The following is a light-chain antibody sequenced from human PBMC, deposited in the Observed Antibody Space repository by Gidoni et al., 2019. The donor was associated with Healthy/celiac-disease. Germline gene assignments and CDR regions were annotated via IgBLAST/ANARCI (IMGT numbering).Light chain of an antibody. J-gene: IGKJ1*01. V-gene: IGKV3-20*01. CDR1: QSVRSSY. Sequence: EIVLTQSPGTPSLSPGERATLSCRASQSVRSSYLAWYQKKPGQAPRLLIYGASSRATGIPDRFSGSESGTDFTLTISRLEPEDFAVYYCQQYGSPTWTFGQGTKVEIK. CDR2: GAS. CDR3: QQYGSPTWT.